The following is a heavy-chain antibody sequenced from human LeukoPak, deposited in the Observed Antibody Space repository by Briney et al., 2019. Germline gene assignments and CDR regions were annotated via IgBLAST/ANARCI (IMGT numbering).Heavy chain of an antibody. CDR2: TRYDGSNK. D-gene: IGHD2-2*01. V-gene: IGHV3-30*02. CDR3: AKSPPYCSSTSCYYFDY. CDR1: GFTFSSYG. Sequence: GGSLRLSCAASGFTFSSYGMHWVRQAPGKGLEWVAFTRYDGSNKYYADSVKGRFTISRDNSKNTLYLQMNSLRAEDTAVYYCAKSPPYCSSTSCYYFDYWGQGTLVTVTS. J-gene: IGHJ4*02.